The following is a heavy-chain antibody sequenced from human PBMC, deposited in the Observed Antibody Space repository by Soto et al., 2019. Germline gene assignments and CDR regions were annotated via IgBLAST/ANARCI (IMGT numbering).Heavy chain of an antibody. CDR1: GYGITSDY. D-gene: IGHD3-3*01. CDR2: INPSGGST. CDR3: ASVVGPIFGGVIRVPSAFDI. J-gene: IGHJ3*02. V-gene: IGHV1-46*03. Sequence: ASVKGACKASGYGITSDYMRCGLHKTGQGLEWMGIINPSGGSTSYAQKFQGRVTMTRDTSTSTVYRELSRLRAEDTAVYYFASVVGPIFGGVIRVPSAFDIWVNGTLDPVSP.